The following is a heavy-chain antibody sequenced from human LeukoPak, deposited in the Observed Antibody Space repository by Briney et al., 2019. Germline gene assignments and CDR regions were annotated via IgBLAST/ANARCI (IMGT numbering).Heavy chain of an antibody. CDR3: ARVGRSLEWLFYYMDV. J-gene: IGHJ6*03. CDR2: ISSSSSYI. Sequence: GGSLRLSCAASGFTFSSYAMNWVRQAPGKGLEWVSSISSSSSYIYYADSVKGRFTISRDNAKNSLYLQMNSLRAEDTAVYYCARVGRSLEWLFYYMDVWGKGTTVTVSS. V-gene: IGHV3-21*01. CDR1: GFTFSSYA. D-gene: IGHD3-3*01.